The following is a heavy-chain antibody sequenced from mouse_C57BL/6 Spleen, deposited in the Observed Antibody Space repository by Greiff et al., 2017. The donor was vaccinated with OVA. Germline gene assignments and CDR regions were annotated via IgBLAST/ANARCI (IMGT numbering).Heavy chain of an antibody. V-gene: IGHV1-15*01. CDR2: IDPETGGT. J-gene: IGHJ3*01. CDR1: GYTFTDYE. CDR3: ARYGDYGGFAY. Sequence: QVTLKVSGAELVRPGASVTLSCKASGYTFTDYEKHWVKQTPVHGLEWIGAIDPETGGTAYNQKFKGKAILTADKSSSTAYMELSSLTSEDSAVYFCARYGDYGGFAYWGQGTLVTVSA. D-gene: IGHD2-4*01.